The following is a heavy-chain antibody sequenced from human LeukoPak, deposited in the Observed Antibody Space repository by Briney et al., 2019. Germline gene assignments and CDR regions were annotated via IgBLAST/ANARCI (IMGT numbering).Heavy chain of an antibody. V-gene: IGHV4-59*12. CDR1: GGSISSYY. J-gene: IGHJ4*02. CDR3: AREEYSSSSFDY. D-gene: IGHD6-6*01. Sequence: SETLSLTCTVSGGSISSYYWSWIRQPPGKGLEWIGYIYYSGSTNYNPSLKSRVTISVDTSKNQFSLKLSSVTAADTAVYYCAREEYSSSSFDYWGQGTLVTVSS. CDR2: IYYSGST.